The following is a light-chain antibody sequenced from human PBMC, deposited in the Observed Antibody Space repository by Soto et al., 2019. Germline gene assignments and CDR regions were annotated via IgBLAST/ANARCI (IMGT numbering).Light chain of an antibody. J-gene: IGLJ2*01. CDR1: SSDVGGYNY. Sequence: QSALTQPASVSGSPVQSITISCTGTSSDVGGYNYVSWYQQHPGKAPKLMIYDVSNRPSGVSNRFSGSKSGNTASLTISGLQAEDEADYYCSSYTSSSTLVVLGGGTKLTVL. CDR2: DVS. V-gene: IGLV2-14*01. CDR3: SSYTSSSTLVV.